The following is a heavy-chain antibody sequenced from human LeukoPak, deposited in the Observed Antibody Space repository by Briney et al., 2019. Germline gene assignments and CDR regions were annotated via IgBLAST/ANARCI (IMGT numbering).Heavy chain of an antibody. J-gene: IGHJ4*02. Sequence: GGSLTLSCAASGFTFSSYAMSWVRQAPGKGLEWVSVIYGGVNTVYADSVQGRFTTSRDNSKNTLYLQMSSLRAEDTAVYYCAKSPKTGFLFDYWGKGTLVTVSS. CDR2: IYGGVNT. D-gene: IGHD1-1*01. CDR3: AKSPKTGFLFDY. V-gene: IGHV3-66*01. CDR1: GFTFSSYA.